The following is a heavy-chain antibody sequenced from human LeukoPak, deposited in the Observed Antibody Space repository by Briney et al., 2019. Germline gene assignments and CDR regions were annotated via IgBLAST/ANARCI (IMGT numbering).Heavy chain of an antibody. V-gene: IGHV4-38-2*02. J-gene: IGHJ5*02. CDR1: GYSINSGYY. CDR2: IYHSGST. Sequence: PSETLSLTCTVSGYSINSGYYWGWIRQPPGKGLEWIAIIYHSGSTYYNPSLKSRVTISVDTSKNQFSLKLSSVTAADTAVYYCAREVVVVAATLNGALRGNWFDPWGQGTLVTVSS. D-gene: IGHD2-15*01. CDR3: AREVVVVAATLNGALRGNWFDP.